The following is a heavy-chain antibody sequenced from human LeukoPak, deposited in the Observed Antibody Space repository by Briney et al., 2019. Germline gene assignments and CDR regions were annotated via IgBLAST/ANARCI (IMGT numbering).Heavy chain of an antibody. J-gene: IGHJ4*02. CDR3: ATVTVTTLAIDY. D-gene: IGHD4-17*01. V-gene: IGHV1-24*01. Sequence: ASVKVFCKVSGYTLTELSMHWVRQAPGKGLEWMGGFDPEDGETIYAQKFQGRVTMTEDTSTDTAYMELSSLRSEDTAVYYCATVTVTTLAIDYWGQGTLVTVSS. CDR1: GYTLTELS. CDR2: FDPEDGET.